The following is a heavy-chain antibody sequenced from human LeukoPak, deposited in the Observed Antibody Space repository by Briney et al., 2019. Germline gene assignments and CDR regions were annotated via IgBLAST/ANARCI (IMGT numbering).Heavy chain of an antibody. CDR1: GFTFSDYY. CDR3: ARDLDWNYFDY. Sequence: GGSLRLSRAASGFTFSDYYMSWIRQAPRKGLEWVSYISSSGSTIYYADSVKGRFTISKDNAKNSLYLQMNSLRAEDTAVYYCARDLDWNYFDYWGQGTLVTVSS. V-gene: IGHV3-11*04. D-gene: IGHD1-1*01. J-gene: IGHJ4*02. CDR2: ISSSGSTI.